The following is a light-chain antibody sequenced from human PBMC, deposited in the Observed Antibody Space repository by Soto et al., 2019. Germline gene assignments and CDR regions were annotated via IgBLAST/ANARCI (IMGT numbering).Light chain of an antibody. CDR3: AAWDDSLSGSYV. J-gene: IGLJ1*01. Sequence: QSVLTQPPSASGTPGQRVTISCSGSTSNIGSNYVYWYQQLPGTAPKLLIYSNNQRPSGVPDRFSGSKSGTSASLAISGLRSEDEGDYYCAAWDDSLSGSYVFGTGTKVTGL. CDR1: TSNIGSNY. V-gene: IGLV1-47*02. CDR2: SNN.